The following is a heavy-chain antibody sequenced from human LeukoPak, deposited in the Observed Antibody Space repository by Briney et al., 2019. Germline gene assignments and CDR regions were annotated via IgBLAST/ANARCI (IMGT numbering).Heavy chain of an antibody. CDR3: VRISTSVAGADY. CDR2: VKGFGSET. D-gene: IGHD6-19*01. V-gene: IGHV3-7*02. Sequence: PWGSLKLSCAASSFPFSSSWMSWVRRAPGKGQEWVANVKGFGSETYYVDSLKGQFIIYRDNTKSSLFLQMDSLIAEDTAVYYCVRISTSVAGADYWGQGTLVTVPS. CDR1: SFPFSSSW. J-gene: IGHJ4*02.